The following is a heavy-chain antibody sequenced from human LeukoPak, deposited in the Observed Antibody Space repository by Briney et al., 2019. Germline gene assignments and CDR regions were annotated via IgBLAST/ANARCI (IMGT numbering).Heavy chain of an antibody. D-gene: IGHD1-26*01. Sequence: SETLSVTCTVPGGSISSSSYYWGWIRQPPGKGLEWIGSIYYSGSTYYNPSLKSRVTISVDTSKNQFSLKLSSVTAADTAVYYCARYSGSYSDWGQGILVTVSS. CDR2: IYYSGST. J-gene: IGHJ4*02. CDR3: ARYSGSYSD. CDR1: GGSISSSSYY. V-gene: IGHV4-39*01.